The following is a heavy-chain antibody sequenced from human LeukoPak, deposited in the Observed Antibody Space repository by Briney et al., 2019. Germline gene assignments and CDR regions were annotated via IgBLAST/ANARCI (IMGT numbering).Heavy chain of an antibody. CDR1: GYTFTSYY. J-gene: IGHJ4*02. CDR2: FNPSGGST. CDR3: ARGGDSSVGIDY. D-gene: IGHD3-22*01. V-gene: IGHV1-46*01. Sequence: GASVKVSCTASGYTFTSYYMHWVRQAPGQGLEWMGVFNPSGGSTSYAQKFQGRVTMTRDISTSTVYMELSSLRSEDTAVYYCARGGDSSVGIDYWGQGTLVTVSS.